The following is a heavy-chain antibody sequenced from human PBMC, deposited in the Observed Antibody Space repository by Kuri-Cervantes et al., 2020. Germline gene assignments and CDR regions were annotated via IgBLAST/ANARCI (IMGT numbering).Heavy chain of an antibody. CDR3: ARELLPREPAGMDV. J-gene: IGHJ6*02. CDR1: GFTFSSYA. CDR2: ISYDGSNK. V-gene: IGHV3-30-3*01. Sequence: GGSLRLSCAASGFTFSSYAMHWVRQAPGKGLEWVAVISYDGSNKYYADSVKGRFTISRDNSKNTLYLQMNSLRAEDTAVYYCARELLPREPAGMDVWGQGTTVTVSS. D-gene: IGHD3-22*01.